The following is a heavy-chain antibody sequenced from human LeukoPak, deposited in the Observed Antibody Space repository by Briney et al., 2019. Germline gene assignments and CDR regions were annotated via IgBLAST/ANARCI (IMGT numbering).Heavy chain of an antibody. CDR3: AKDGDIVATLYFDY. CDR2: ISSSGGST. Sequence: PGGSLRLSCAASGFTFSSYAMSWVRQAPGKGLEWVSSISSSGGSTYYADSVKGRFTISRDNSKNTLYLQMNSLRAEDTAEYYCAKDGDIVATLYFDYWGQGTLVTVSS. CDR1: GFTFSSYA. J-gene: IGHJ4*02. V-gene: IGHV3-23*01. D-gene: IGHD5-12*01.